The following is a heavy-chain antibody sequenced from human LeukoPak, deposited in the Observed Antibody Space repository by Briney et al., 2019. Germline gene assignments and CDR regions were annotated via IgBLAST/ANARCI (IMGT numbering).Heavy chain of an antibody. CDR1: GFTFSSYE. V-gene: IGHV3-48*03. CDR2: ISSSGSAI. Sequence: GGSLRLSCAASGFTFSSYEMKWVRQAPGKGLECVSYISSSGSAIYYADSVKGRFTISRDNAKNSLYLQMNSLRAEDTAVYYCARLLTGVPDYWGQGTLVTVSS. D-gene: IGHD1-14*01. J-gene: IGHJ4*02. CDR3: ARLLTGVPDY.